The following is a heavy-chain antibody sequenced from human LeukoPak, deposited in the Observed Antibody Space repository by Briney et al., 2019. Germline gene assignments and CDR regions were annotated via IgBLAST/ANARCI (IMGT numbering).Heavy chain of an antibody. Sequence: GGSLRLSCAASGFTFSSYGMNWVRQDPGKGLEWVSGISGSGDSTYYADSVKGRFTISRDNSKNTLYLQMNSLRAEDTAVYYCAKDVGYYYDSSGYEGAFDIWGQGTMVTVSS. V-gene: IGHV3-23*01. J-gene: IGHJ3*02. CDR3: AKDVGYYYDSSGYEGAFDI. CDR1: GFTFSSYG. D-gene: IGHD3-22*01. CDR2: ISGSGDST.